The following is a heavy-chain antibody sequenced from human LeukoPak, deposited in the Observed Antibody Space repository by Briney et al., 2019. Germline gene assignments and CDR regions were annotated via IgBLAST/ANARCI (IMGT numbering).Heavy chain of an antibody. CDR2: IYPRDSEI. D-gene: IGHD6-19*01. CDR3: ARKYGSGWPN. Sequence: GESLKISCKASAYSFSNYWIGWVRQMPGKGLEWMGIIYPRDSEIRYSPSFQGQVTISADKSISTAYLQWSSLKASDTAMYYCARKYGSGWPNWGQGALVTVSS. CDR1: AYSFSNYW. J-gene: IGHJ4*02. V-gene: IGHV5-51*01.